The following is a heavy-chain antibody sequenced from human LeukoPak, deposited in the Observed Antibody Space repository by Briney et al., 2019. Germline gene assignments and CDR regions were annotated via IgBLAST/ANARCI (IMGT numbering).Heavy chain of an antibody. J-gene: IGHJ4*02. CDR2: IYYSGNT. CDR3: ARASYGHRIDY. Sequence: SETLSLTCTVSGGSISSGGYYWSWIRQHTGKGLEWIGYIYYSGNTYYNPSLKSRVTISVDTSKNQFSLKLSSVTAADTAVYYCARASYGHRIDYWGQGTPVTVSS. V-gene: IGHV4-31*03. CDR1: GGSISSGGYY. D-gene: IGHD5-18*01.